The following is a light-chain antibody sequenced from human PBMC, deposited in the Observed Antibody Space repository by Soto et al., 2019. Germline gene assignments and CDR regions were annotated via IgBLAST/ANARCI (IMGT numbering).Light chain of an antibody. Sequence: DIQMTQSPSTLSASVGDRVTITCRASQSISSWLAWYQQKPGKAPNLLIHKASTLLSGVPSRFSGSGSGTAFTLTISSLHPDDFATYYCQQYNTHRAWTFGQGTKVEIK. CDR1: QSISSW. CDR3: QQYNTHRAWT. CDR2: KAS. J-gene: IGKJ1*01. V-gene: IGKV1-5*03.